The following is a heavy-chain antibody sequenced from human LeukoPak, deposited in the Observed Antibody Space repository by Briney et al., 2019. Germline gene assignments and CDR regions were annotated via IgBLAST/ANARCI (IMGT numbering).Heavy chain of an antibody. CDR3: ARVAATYYDFWSGEYYMDV. J-gene: IGHJ6*03. D-gene: IGHD3-3*01. CDR1: GFTLSSYE. V-gene: IGHV3-48*03. Sequence: GGSLRLSCAASGFTLSSYEMNWVRQAPGKGLEWISYISSSGSNKNYADSVKGRFTISRDNAKNSLYLQMNSLRAEDTAVYYCARVAATYYDFWSGEYYMDVWGKGTTVTVSS. CDR2: ISSSGSNK.